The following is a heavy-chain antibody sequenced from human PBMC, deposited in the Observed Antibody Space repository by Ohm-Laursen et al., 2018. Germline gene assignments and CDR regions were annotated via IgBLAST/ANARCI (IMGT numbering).Heavy chain of an antibody. CDR3: ANGGRDTLIVVVGNAFDI. Sequence: GSLRLSCAASGFTFSSYAMSWVRQAPGKGLEWVSAISGSGGSTYYADSVKGRFTISRDNSKNTLYLQMNSLRAEDTAVYYCANGGRDTLIVVVGNAFDIWGQGTMVTVSS. V-gene: IGHV3-23*01. D-gene: IGHD3-22*01. J-gene: IGHJ3*02. CDR1: GFTFSSYA. CDR2: ISGSGGST.